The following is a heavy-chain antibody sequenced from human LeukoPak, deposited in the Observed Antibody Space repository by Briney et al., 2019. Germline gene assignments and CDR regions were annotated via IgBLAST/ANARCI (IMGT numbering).Heavy chain of an antibody. V-gene: IGHV4-38-2*02. J-gene: IGHJ4*02. Sequence: PSETLSLTCAVSGYSISSGYYWGWSRQPPGKGLEWIGSLYHSGSTYYNPSLKSRVTMSVDTSKNQFSLKVTSVTAADTAVYYCARDYGTYFDYWGQGTLVTVSS. D-gene: IGHD4-17*01. CDR1: GYSISSGYY. CDR3: ARDYGTYFDY. CDR2: LYHSGST.